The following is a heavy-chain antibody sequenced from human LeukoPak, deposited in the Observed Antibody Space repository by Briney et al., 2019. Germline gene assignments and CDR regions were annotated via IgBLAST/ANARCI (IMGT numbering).Heavy chain of an antibody. D-gene: IGHD2-2*01. Sequence: SETLSLTCTVSGGSISNFYWSWIRQPVGKGLEWIGRIYTSGSTNYNPSLRSRVTMSLDTSKNQFSLKLSSVTAADTAVYYCARANQLNYYYYGMDVWGQGTTVTVSS. CDR3: ARANQLNYYYYGMDV. V-gene: IGHV4-4*07. CDR1: GGSISNFY. CDR2: IYTSGST. J-gene: IGHJ6*02.